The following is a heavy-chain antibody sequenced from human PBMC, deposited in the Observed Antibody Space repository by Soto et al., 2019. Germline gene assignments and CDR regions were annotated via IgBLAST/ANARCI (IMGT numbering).Heavy chain of an antibody. CDR2: ISYDGSNK. V-gene: IGHV3-30*18. CDR3: AKASTGLYYYYYYGMDV. CDR1: GFTFSSYG. D-gene: IGHD3-9*01. J-gene: IGHJ6*02. Sequence: QVQLVESGGGVVQPGRSLRLPCAASGFTFSSYGMHWVRQAPGKGLEWVAVISYDGSNKYYADSVKGRFTISRDNSKNTLYLQMNSLRAEDTAVYYCAKASTGLYYYYYYGMDVWGQGTTVTVSS.